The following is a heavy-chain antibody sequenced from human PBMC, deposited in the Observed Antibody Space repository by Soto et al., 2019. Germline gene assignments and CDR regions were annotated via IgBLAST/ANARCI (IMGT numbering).Heavy chain of an antibody. J-gene: IGHJ5*02. Sequence: KPSETLSLTCTVSGGSISSYYWSWIRQPPGKGLEWIGYIYYSGSTNYNPSLKSRVTISVDTSKNQFSLKLSSVTAADTAVYYCARESPYSSSSWFDPWGQGTLVTVSS. D-gene: IGHD6-6*01. CDR2: IYYSGST. CDR1: GGSISSYY. V-gene: IGHV4-59*01. CDR3: ARESPYSSSSWFDP.